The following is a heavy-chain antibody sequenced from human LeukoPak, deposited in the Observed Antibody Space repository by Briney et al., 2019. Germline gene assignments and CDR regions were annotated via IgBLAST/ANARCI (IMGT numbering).Heavy chain of an antibody. D-gene: IGHD1-26*01. V-gene: IGHV4-30-2*01. J-gene: IGHJ4*02. CDR1: GGSISSGGYY. CDR3: ARQGARGELLPYYFDY. CDR2: IYHSGST. Sequence: SETLSLTCTVSGGSISSGGYYWSWIRQPPGKGLEWIGYIYHSGSTYYNPPLKSRVTISVDRSKNQFSLKLSSVTAADTAVYYCARQGARGELLPYYFDYWGQGTLVTVSS.